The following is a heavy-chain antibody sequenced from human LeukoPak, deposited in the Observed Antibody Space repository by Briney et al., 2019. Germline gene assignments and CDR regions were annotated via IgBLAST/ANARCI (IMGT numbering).Heavy chain of an antibody. V-gene: IGHV1-69*01. J-gene: IGHJ6*03. CDR3: ARVSDFWSGNYYYYYMDV. CDR2: IIPIFGTA. D-gene: IGHD3-3*01. CDR1: GGTFSSYA. Sequence: SSVQVSCKASGGTFSSYAISWVRQAPGQGLEWMGGIIPIFGTANYAQKFKRRVTITADESTSTAYMELSSLRSEDTAVYYCARVSDFWSGNYYYYYMDVWGKGTTVTVSS.